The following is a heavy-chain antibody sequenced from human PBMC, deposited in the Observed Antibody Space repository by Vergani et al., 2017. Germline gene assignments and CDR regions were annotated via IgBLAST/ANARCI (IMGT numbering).Heavy chain of an antibody. V-gene: IGHV4-39*07. D-gene: IGHD6-13*01. CDR2: IYYSGST. CDR3: ARDRPNLYSSNTPANWFDP. CDR1: GGSISSSSYY. Sequence: QVQLQESGPGLVKPSETLSLTCTVSGGSISSSSYYWGWIRQPPGKGLEWIGSIYYSGSTYYNPSLKSRVTISVDTSKNQFSLKLSSVTAADTAVYYCARDRPNLYSSNTPANWFDPWGQGTLVTVSS. J-gene: IGHJ5*02.